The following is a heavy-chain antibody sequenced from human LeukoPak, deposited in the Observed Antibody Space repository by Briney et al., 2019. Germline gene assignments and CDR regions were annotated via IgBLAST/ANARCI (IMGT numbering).Heavy chain of an antibody. V-gene: IGHV3-33*03. J-gene: IGHJ6*02. CDR1: GFTFSSYG. CDR2: IRYDGSNK. CDR3: AKGTLYGDYYYYYGMDV. D-gene: IGHD4-17*01. Sequence: GRSLRLSCAASGFTFSSYGMHWVRQAPGKGLEWVAFIRYDGSNKYYADSVKGRFTISRDNAKNSLYLQMDSLRAEDTAVYYCAKGTLYGDYYYYYGMDVWGQGTTVTVSS.